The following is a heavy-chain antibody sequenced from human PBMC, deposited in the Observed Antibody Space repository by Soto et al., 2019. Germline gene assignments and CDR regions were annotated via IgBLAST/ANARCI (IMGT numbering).Heavy chain of an antibody. CDR2: IYWDGDK. CDR3: ARRATMTIFGLIIDNGIWFDP. J-gene: IGHJ5*02. D-gene: IGHD3-3*01. CDR1: GFSLSTSGAA. Sequence: QINLIESGPPLVKPTQTLTLTCTFSGFSLSTSGAAVGWVRQPPGRALEWLALIYWDGDKRYNASLGNRLTITKDTSMNQVVLTLTNVDPADTATYYCARRATMTIFGLIIDNGIWFDPWGQGTRVIVSS. V-gene: IGHV2-5*02.